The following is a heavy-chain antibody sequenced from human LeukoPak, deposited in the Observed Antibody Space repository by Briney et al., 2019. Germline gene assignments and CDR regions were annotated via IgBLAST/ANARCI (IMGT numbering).Heavy chain of an antibody. CDR2: ISAYNGNP. Sequence: SXXASGYTFTXXGISXXRQAPGQGLEWMGWISAYNGNPNYPQNLHGPVTITTHPSTSTPYMDLRSLRSDDTAVYYCATDSWIARYCSTTTCPPHFAYWGQGTLVTVSS. CDR3: ATDSWIARYCSTTTCPPHFAY. J-gene: IGHJ4*02. V-gene: IGHV1-18*01. D-gene: IGHD2-2*01. CDR1: GYTFTXXG.